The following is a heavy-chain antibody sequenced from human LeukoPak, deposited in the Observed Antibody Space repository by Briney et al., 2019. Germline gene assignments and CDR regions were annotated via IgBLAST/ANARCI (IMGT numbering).Heavy chain of an antibody. Sequence: PGGSLRLSCAASGFTFGSYAMSWVRQAPGKGLEWVSAISGSGGSTYYADSVKGRFTISRDNSKNTLYLQMNSLRAEDTAVYYCATIVGATTEDDYWGQGTLVTVSS. D-gene: IGHD1-26*01. CDR1: GFTFGSYA. V-gene: IGHV3-23*01. CDR3: ATIVGATTEDDY. J-gene: IGHJ4*02. CDR2: ISGSGGST.